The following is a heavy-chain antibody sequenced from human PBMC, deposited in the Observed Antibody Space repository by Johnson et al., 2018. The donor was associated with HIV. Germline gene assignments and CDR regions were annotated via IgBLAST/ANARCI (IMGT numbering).Heavy chain of an antibody. CDR2: ISYDGSNK. J-gene: IGHJ3*02. D-gene: IGHD4-17*01. V-gene: IGHV3-30*19. CDR3: ARDSTPWGDDYVDYSFDI. Sequence: QVQLVESGGGVVQPGESLRLSCAASGFNFSHYGMHWVRQAPGKGLKWVAVISYDGSNKYYADSVKGRFTISRDNAKNSLLLQMNSLRAEDTAIYYCARDSTPWGDDYVDYSFDIWGQGTMVTVSS. CDR1: GFNFSHYG.